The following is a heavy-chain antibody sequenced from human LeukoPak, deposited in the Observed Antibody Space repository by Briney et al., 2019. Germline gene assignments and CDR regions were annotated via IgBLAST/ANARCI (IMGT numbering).Heavy chain of an antibody. V-gene: IGHV4-59*08. J-gene: IGHJ6*02. CDR3: ARHSRGVYYYYGMDV. CDR2: IYYSGST. CDR1: GGSISSYY. D-gene: IGHD3-10*01. Sequence: TPSETLSLTCTVSGGSISSYYWSWIRQPPGKGLEWIGYIYYSGSTNYNPSLKSRVTISVDTSKNQFSLKLSSVTAADTAVYYCARHSRGVYYYYGMDVWGQGTTVTVSS.